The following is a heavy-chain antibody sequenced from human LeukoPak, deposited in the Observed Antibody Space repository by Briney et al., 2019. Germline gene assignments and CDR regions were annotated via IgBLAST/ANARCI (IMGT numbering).Heavy chain of an antibody. Sequence: SETLSLACTVSGGSISSYYWSWIRQPAGKGLEWIGRIYTSGSTNYNPSLKSRVTMSVDTSKNQFSLKLSSVTAADTAVYYCARLRFLEWLPDYWGQGTLVTVSS. J-gene: IGHJ4*02. V-gene: IGHV4-4*07. CDR3: ARLRFLEWLPDY. CDR2: IYTSGST. CDR1: GGSISSYY. D-gene: IGHD3-3*01.